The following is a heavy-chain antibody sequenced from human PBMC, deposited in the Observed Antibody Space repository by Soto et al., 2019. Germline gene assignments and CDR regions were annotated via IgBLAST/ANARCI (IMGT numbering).Heavy chain of an antibody. Sequence: QVQLVQSGSEVKKPGASVKVSCKTSGYTFNNYGISWVRQAPGQGLEWMGWISDYNGNTNYPQKLQGRVTMTTDTSTKKVYMVLTSLRPDDTAVYYCARDGYYGSGSYGMDVWGRGTTVTVSS. D-gene: IGHD3-10*01. V-gene: IGHV1-18*01. CDR3: ARDGYYGSGSYGMDV. CDR1: GYTFNNYG. J-gene: IGHJ6*02. CDR2: ISDYNGNT.